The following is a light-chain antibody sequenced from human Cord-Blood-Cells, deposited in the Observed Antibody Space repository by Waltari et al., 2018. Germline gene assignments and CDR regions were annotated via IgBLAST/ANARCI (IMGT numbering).Light chain of an antibody. CDR2: DVS. J-gene: IGLJ3*02. V-gene: IGLV2-14*01. CDR1: SSDVGGYNY. CDR3: SSYTSSSTYWV. Sequence: QSALTQPASVSGSPGQSITISSTGTSSDVGGYNYVSWYQQHPGKAPKLMIYDVSKRPSGVSNRFSGSKSGNTASLTISGLQAEDEADYYCSSYTSSSTYWVFGGGTKLTVL.